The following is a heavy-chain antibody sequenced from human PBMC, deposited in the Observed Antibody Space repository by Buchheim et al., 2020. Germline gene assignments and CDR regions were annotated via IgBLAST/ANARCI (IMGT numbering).Heavy chain of an antibody. Sequence: EVRLVESGGGLVQPGGSLRLSCAASGLTFSDYWMTWVRQAPGKGLEWVANIVRDGSVTHYADSVRGRFTLSRDKPKNSLYLPMNSLRVEDTALYYCATAFNVRDDNFDYWGQGTL. V-gene: IGHV3-7*01. D-gene: IGHD1-1*01. CDR3: ATAFNVRDDNFDY. CDR2: IVRDGSVT. J-gene: IGHJ4*02. CDR1: GLTFSDYW.